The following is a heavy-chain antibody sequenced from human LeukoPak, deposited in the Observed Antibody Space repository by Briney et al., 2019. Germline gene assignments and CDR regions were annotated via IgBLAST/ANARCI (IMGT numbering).Heavy chain of an antibody. V-gene: IGHV3-23*01. CDR3: AKAGRYSNTWYDY. Sequence: GGSLRLSCATSGFTISSIAMSWVRQAPGKGLEWVSGISAGGASTYYADSVKVRFIISRDNSKNTLYLQMDSLRAEDTAVYYCAKAGRYSNTWYDYWGQGTLVTVSS. CDR1: GFTISSIA. J-gene: IGHJ4*02. D-gene: IGHD6-13*01. CDR2: ISAGGAST.